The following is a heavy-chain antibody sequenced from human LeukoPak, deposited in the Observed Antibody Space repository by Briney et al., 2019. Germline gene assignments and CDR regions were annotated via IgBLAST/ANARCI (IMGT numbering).Heavy chain of an antibody. CDR3: ARGTLEHCSGASCDPLDS. V-gene: IGHV3-23*01. Sequence: GGSDCLFCAPSGFTFSNYGMSWARQTPGKGLECVSVVTGSGGDTYYTGSVNGRFTISRDNSKNTLYLQMNSLRAEDTAVYYCARGTLEHCSGASCDPLDSWG. D-gene: IGHD2-15*01. CDR1: GFTFSNYG. CDR2: VTGSGGDT. J-gene: IGHJ5*01.